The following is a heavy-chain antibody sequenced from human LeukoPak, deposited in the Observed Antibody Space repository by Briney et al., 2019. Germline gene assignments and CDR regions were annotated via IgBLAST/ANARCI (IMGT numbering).Heavy chain of an antibody. CDR3: ARARWFGEFQP. J-gene: IGHJ5*02. CDR2: IYYSGTT. D-gene: IGHD3-10*01. Sequence: SETLSLTCTVSGGSITNNYWSWIRQTPGKGLEWIGYIYYSGTTTYNPSLKSRVTMSVDTSKNQFSLKLSSVTAADTAVYYCARARWFGEFQPWGQGTLVTVSS. V-gene: IGHV4-59*12. CDR1: GGSITNNY.